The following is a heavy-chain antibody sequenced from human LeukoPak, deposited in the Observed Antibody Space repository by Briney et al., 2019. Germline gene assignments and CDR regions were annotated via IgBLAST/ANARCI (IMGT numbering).Heavy chain of an antibody. CDR2: IYYSGST. D-gene: IGHD3-10*01. Sequence: SGTLSLTCTVSGGSISSGAYYWGWIRQPPGKGLEWIGSIYYSGSTYYNPSLKSRVTISVDTSKNQFSLKLSSVTAADTAVYYCARAGGRGSWFDPWGQGTLVTVSS. J-gene: IGHJ5*02. CDR3: ARAGGRGSWFDP. V-gene: IGHV4-39*01. CDR1: GGSISSGAYY.